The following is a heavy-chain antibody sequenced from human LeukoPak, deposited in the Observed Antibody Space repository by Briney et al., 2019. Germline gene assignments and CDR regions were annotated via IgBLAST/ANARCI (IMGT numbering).Heavy chain of an antibody. J-gene: IGHJ2*01. V-gene: IGHV1-2*02. CDR2: INPNSGGT. Sequence: ASVKGSCKASGYTLTGSYMHWVRQAPGQGLEWMGWINPNSGGTNYAQKFQGRVTMTRDTSISTAYMELSRLRSDDTAVYYCARDDSTSRRRYFDLWGRGTLVTVSS. D-gene: IGHD2-2*01. CDR1: GYTLTGSY. CDR3: ARDDSTSRRRYFDL.